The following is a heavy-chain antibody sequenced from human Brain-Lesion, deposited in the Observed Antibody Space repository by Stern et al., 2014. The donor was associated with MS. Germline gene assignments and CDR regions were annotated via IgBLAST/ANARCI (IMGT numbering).Heavy chain of an antibody. CDR3: ARMREYCSGGICFAGYYDS. D-gene: IGHD2-15*01. V-gene: IGHV2-26*01. CDR1: GFSLSNAAMG. Sequence: QVTLRESGPVLVKPTETLTLTCSVSGFSLSNAAMGVSWIRQPPGKALECLAHIFSTGEQAYSTSLKSRITISKDTSRSQVVLTMTNMDPVDTATYYCARMREYCSGGICFAGYYDSWGQGTLVTVSS. J-gene: IGHJ4*02. CDR2: IFSTGEQ.